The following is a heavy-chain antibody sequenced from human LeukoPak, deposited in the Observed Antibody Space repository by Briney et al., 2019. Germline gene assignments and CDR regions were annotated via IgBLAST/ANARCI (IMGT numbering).Heavy chain of an antibody. CDR2: IYYSGST. V-gene: IGHV4-39*01. J-gene: IGHJ4*02. CDR3: ARHGSPYLSSGEYYFDY. D-gene: IGHD3-16*01. Sequence: SETLSLTCTVSGGSISSSSYYWGWIRQPPGKGLEWIGSIYYSGSTYSNPFLKSRVTISVDTSKNQFSLKLSSVTAADTAVYYCARHGSPYLSSGEYYFDYWGQGTLVTVSS. CDR1: GGSISSSSYY.